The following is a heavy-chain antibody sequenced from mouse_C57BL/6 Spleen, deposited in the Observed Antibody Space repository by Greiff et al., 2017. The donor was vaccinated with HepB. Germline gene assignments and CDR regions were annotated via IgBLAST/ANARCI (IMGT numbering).Heavy chain of an antibody. CDR3: TRGEVLAAMVTTGAMDY. V-gene: IGHV1-15*01. D-gene: IGHD2-2*01. CDR2: IDPETGGT. J-gene: IGHJ4*01. CDR1: GYTFTDYE. Sequence: VQLQQSGAELVRPGASVTLSCKASGYTFTDYEMHWVKQTPVHGLEWIGAIDPETGGTAYNQKFKGKAILTADKSSSTAYMELSSLTSEDSAVYYCTRGEVLAAMVTTGAMDYWGQGTSVTVSS.